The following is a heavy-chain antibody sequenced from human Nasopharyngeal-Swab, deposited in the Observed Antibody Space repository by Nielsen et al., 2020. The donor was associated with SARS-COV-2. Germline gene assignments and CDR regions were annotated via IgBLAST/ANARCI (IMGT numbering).Heavy chain of an antibody. J-gene: IGHJ4*02. Sequence: SLKISCAASGFTFDDYTMHWVLQAPGKGLEWVSGLNCNSGRKGYADSVKGRFTISRDNAKNSLYLLVNSLRSEDTALYYCARGTADYSNPSFDYWGQGTLVTVPS. D-gene: IGHD4-11*01. CDR1: GFTFDDYT. CDR2: LNCNSGRK. CDR3: ARGTADYSNPSFDY. V-gene: IGHV3-9*01.